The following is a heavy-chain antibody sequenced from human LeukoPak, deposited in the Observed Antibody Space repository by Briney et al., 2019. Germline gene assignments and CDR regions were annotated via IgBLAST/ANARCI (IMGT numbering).Heavy chain of an antibody. CDR1: GGSISSYY. V-gene: IGHV4-59*01. D-gene: IGHD3-10*01. J-gene: IGHJ4*02. Sequence: SETLSLTCTVSGGSISSYYWSWIRQPPGKGLEWIGYIYDSGSTNYNPSLKSRVTISVGTSKNQFSLKLSSVTAADTAVYYCASSSGIRHLGYWGQGTLVTVSS. CDR2: IYDSGST. CDR3: ASSSGIRHLGY.